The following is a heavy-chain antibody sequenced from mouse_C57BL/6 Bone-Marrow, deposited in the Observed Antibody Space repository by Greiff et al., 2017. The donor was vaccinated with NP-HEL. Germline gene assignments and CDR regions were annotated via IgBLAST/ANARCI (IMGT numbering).Heavy chain of an antibody. J-gene: IGHJ4*01. CDR3: AGGDYGAMDY. CDR2: ISNGGGST. Sequence: DVQLVESGGGLVQPGGSLKLSCAASGFTFSDYYMSWVRQTPEKRLEWVAYISNGGGSTYYPDNVKGRFTISRDNAKNTLYLQMSRLKSEDTAVYYCAGGDYGAMDYWGQGTSVTVSS. CDR1: GFTFSDYY. V-gene: IGHV5-12*01.